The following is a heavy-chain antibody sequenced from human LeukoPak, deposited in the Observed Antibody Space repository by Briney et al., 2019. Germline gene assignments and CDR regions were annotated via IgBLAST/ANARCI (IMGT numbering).Heavy chain of an antibody. Sequence: SETLSLTCAVSGYSISSGYYWGWIRQPPGKGLEWFGSIYHSGGTYYNPSLKSRVTISVDTSKNQFSLKRSSVTAADTAVYYCTRRGLNWGQGTLVTVSS. D-gene: IGHD3-10*01. J-gene: IGHJ4*02. CDR2: IYHSGGT. CDR3: TRRGLN. V-gene: IGHV4-38-2*01. CDR1: GYSISSGYY.